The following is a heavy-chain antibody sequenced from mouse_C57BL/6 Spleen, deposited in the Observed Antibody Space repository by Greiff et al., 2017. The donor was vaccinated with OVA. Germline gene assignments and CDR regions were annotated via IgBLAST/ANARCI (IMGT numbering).Heavy chain of an antibody. CDR3: ARPYDYDTGYYFDY. D-gene: IGHD2-4*01. J-gene: IGHJ2*01. CDR1: GYTFTSYG. V-gene: IGHV1-81*01. Sequence: LVESGAELARPGASVKLSCKASGYTFTSYGISWVKQRTGQGLEWIGEIYPRSGNTYYNEKFKGKATLTADKSSSTAYMELRSLTSEDSAVYFCARPYDYDTGYYFDYWGQGTTLTVSS. CDR2: IYPRSGNT.